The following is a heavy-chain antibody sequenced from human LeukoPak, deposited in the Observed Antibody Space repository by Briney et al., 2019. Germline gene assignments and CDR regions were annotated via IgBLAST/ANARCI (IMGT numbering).Heavy chain of an antibody. D-gene: IGHD6-13*01. V-gene: IGHV4-59*01. Sequence: SETLSLTCTASGCSISDYYWSWIRQPPGKGLEWVGYISYSGSTNYHPSLKSRVTISVDTSKNQFSLKLSSVTAADTAMYYCARGYSSSWYPFDYWGQGTLVTVSS. J-gene: IGHJ4*02. CDR1: GCSISDYY. CDR3: ARGYSSSWYPFDY. CDR2: ISYSGST.